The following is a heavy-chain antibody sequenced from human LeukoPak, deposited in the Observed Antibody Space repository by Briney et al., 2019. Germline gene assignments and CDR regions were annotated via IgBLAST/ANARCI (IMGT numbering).Heavy chain of an antibody. D-gene: IGHD6-19*01. V-gene: IGHV3-7*03. CDR1: GFTFTSYA. CDR3: ARDMRLEQWLVSYYYYGMDV. J-gene: IGHJ6*02. CDR2: IKQDGSEK. Sequence: GGSLRLSCAASGFTFTSYAMSWVRQAPGKGLEWVANIKQDGSEKYYVDSVKGRFTISRDNAKNSLYLQMNSLRAEDTAVYYCARDMRLEQWLVSYYYYGMDVWGQGTTVTVSS.